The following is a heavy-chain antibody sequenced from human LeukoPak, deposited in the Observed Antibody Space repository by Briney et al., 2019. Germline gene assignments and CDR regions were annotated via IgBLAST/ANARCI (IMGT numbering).Heavy chain of an antibody. Sequence: GASVKVSCKASGFTFTSSAVQWVRQARGQRLEWIGWIVVGSGNTNYAQKCQERVTITRDMSTSTAYMELSSLRSEDTAVYYCAADPVRGDSFDYWGQGTLVTVSS. J-gene: IGHJ4*02. CDR1: GFTFTSSA. D-gene: IGHD2-21*02. V-gene: IGHV1-58*01. CDR2: IVVGSGNT. CDR3: AADPVRGDSFDY.